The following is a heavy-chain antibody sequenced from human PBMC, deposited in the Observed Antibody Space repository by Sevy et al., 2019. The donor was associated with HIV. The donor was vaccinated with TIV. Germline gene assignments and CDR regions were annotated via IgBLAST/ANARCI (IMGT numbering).Heavy chain of an antibody. CDR2: HYHSDST. CDR3: ARVDNSGTYVLY. Sequence: SETLSLTCAVSGGSIPGHYWSWIRQTPQKGLEWIGYHYHSDSTKYNPSLKSRATISVHTSKNQFFLSLSSVTAADTAVYYCARVDNSGTYVLYWGQRIRVTVSS. J-gene: IGHJ4*02. D-gene: IGHD3-10*01. CDR1: GGSIPGHY. V-gene: IGHV4-59*11.